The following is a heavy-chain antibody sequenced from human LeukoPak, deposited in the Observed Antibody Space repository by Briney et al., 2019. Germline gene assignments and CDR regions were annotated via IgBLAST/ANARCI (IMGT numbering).Heavy chain of an antibody. CDR3: VRDNLENQWLERSY. J-gene: IGHJ4*02. D-gene: IGHD6-19*01. V-gene: IGHV3-48*03. CDR2: ISASETSI. Sequence: GGSLRLSCAASGFAFSLYNMNWVRQAPGKGLEWVSQISASETSIKYADSVRGRFTISRDNVKNSVYLQMNSLRAEDTAIYYCVRDNLENQWLERSYWGQGTLVTVSS. CDR1: GFAFSLYN.